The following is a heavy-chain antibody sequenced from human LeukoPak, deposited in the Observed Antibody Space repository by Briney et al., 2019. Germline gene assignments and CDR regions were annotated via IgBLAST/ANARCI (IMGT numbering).Heavy chain of an antibody. V-gene: IGHV4-31*03. D-gene: IGHD3-22*01. J-gene: IGHJ4*02. Sequence: PSGTLSLTCTVSGGSISSGGYYWSWIRQHPGKGLEWIGYIYYSGSTYYNPSLKSRVTISVDTSKNQFSLKLSSVTAADTAVYYCAREKLDDSSGYYYRNFDYWGQGTLVTVSS. CDR3: AREKLDDSSGYYYRNFDY. CDR1: GGSISSGGYY. CDR2: IYYSGST.